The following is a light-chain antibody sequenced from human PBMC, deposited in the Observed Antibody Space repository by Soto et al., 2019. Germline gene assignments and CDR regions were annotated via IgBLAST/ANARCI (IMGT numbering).Light chain of an antibody. CDR1: QSVSSN. V-gene: IGKV3-15*01. Sequence: EIVMTQSPATLSVSPGERATLSCRASQSVSSNLAWYQQKPGQAPRLLLYGASTRATGIPGRSSGSGSGTDFTLTISSLQSEDFAVYYCQQHNYWPSFGQGTKLEIK. CDR2: GAS. J-gene: IGKJ2*01. CDR3: QQHNYWPS.